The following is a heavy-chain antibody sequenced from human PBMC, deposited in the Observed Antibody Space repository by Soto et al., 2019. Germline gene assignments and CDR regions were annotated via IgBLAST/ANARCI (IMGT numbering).Heavy chain of an antibody. V-gene: IGHV3-74*01. D-gene: IGHD3-16*01. CDR3: ARDGRGLGKLSLFEY. CDR1: GFTFSSYW. J-gene: IGHJ4*02. CDR2: INSDESST. Sequence: PGGSLRLSCTASGFTFSSYWMHWVRQGPGRELVWVSRINSDESSTHYADSVKGRFTISSDKSKNTLYLQMNSLRVEDTAVYYCARDGRGLGKLSLFEYWGQGTLVTVSS.